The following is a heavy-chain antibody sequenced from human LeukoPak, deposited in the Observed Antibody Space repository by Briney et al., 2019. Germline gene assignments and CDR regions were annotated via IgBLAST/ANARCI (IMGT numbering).Heavy chain of an antibody. J-gene: IGHJ6*02. V-gene: IGHV3-33*01. D-gene: IGHD6-13*01. Sequence: PGRSLRLSCAASGFTFSSYDVYWVRQAPGKGLEWVAVIFYDGSNKYCADSVKGRFTISRDNSKNTLYLQMNSLRADDTALYYCARVGIAAPGYYGMDVWGQGTTVTVSS. CDR2: IFYDGSNK. CDR1: GFTFSSYD. CDR3: ARVGIAAPGYYGMDV.